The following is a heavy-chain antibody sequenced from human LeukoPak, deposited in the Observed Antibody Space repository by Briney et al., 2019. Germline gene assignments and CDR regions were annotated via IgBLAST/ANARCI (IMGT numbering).Heavy chain of an antibody. V-gene: IGHV3-9*01. J-gene: IGHJ4*02. CDR1: GFTFDDYV. D-gene: IGHD1-26*01. Sequence: GGSLRLSCAASGFTFDDYVMHWVRQAPGKGLEWVSGISWNSGSIGYADSVKGRFTISRDNAKNTLYLQVNSLRAEDTAVYYCARGATYAYYQDYWGQGTLVTVSS. CDR2: ISWNSGSI. CDR3: ARGATYAYYQDY.